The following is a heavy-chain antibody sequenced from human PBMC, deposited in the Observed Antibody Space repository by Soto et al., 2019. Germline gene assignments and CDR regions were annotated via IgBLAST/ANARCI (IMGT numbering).Heavy chain of an antibody. V-gene: IGHV4-34*01. Sequence: SETLSLTCAVYGGSFSGYYWSWIRQPPGKGLEWIGEINHSGSTNYNPSLKSRVTISVDTSKNQFSLKLSSVTAADTAVYYCARGQVRTYYYGSGSPNLFQHWGQGTLVTVSS. CDR3: ARGQVRTYYYGSGSPNLFQH. CDR2: INHSGST. D-gene: IGHD3-10*01. CDR1: GGSFSGYY. J-gene: IGHJ1*01.